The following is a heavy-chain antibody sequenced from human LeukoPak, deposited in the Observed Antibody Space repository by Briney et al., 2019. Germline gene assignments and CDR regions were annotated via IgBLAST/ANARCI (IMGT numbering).Heavy chain of an antibody. V-gene: IGHV4-59*01. CDR2: IYYSGST. D-gene: IGHD6-13*01. CDR1: GGSISSYY. Sequence: SETLSLTCTVSGGSISSYYWSWIRQPPGKGLEWIGYIYYSGSTNYNPSLKSRVTISVDTSKNQFSLKLSSVTAADTAVYYCARSGRSWYIGDAFDIWGQGTMVTVSS. CDR3: ARSGRSWYIGDAFDI. J-gene: IGHJ3*02.